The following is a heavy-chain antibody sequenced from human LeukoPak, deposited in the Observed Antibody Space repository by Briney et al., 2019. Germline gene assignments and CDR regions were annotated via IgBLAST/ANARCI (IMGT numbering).Heavy chain of an antibody. V-gene: IGHV4-61*02. D-gene: IGHD3-22*01. J-gene: IGHJ5*02. CDR3: ARDLGHYYDSSGYYQDVKFDP. Sequence: PSQTLSLTCTVSGGSISSGSYYWSWIRQPAGKGLEWIGRIYTSGSTNYNPSLKSRVTISVDTSKNQFSLKLSSVAAADTAVYYCARDLGHYYDSSGYYQDVKFDPWGQGTLVTVSS. CDR1: GGSISSGSYY. CDR2: IYTSGST.